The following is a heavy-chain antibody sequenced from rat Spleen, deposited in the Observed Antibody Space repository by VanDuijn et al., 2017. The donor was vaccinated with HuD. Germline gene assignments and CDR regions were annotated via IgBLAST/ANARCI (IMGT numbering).Heavy chain of an antibody. CDR3: AKGSGFAY. J-gene: IGHJ3*01. Sequence: EVQLVESGGGLIQPGRSLKFSCAASGFTFSDYAMAWVRQAPKKGLEWVATISNDGGNTYYRDSVKGRFTISRDNAKSSLYLQMDSLRSEDTSTYYCAKGSGFAYWGQGTLVTVSS. CDR2: ISNDGGNT. CDR1: GFTFSDYA. V-gene: IGHV5-17*01.